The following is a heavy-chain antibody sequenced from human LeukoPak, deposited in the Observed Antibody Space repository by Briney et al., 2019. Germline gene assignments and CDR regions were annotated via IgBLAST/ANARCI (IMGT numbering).Heavy chain of an antibody. CDR3: VEGGAPSYYDGSGDAYFDY. D-gene: IGHD3-22*01. J-gene: IGHJ4*02. V-gene: IGHV3-23*01. Sequence: GGSLRLSCAASGFTFSSYAMSWVRLAPGEGLECVSVISASGGRTSYADSVKGRFTVSRDNSKNTLYLQMNSLRAEDTAVYFCVEGGAPSYYDGSGDAYFDYWGQGTLVTVSS. CDR2: ISASGGRT. CDR1: GFTFSSYA.